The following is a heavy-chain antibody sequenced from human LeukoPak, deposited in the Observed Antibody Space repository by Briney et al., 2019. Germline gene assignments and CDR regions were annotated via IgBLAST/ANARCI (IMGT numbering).Heavy chain of an antibody. J-gene: IGHJ4*02. V-gene: IGHV1-46*01. CDR2: MNPNSGNT. CDR3: ASSLEWFGELFYFDY. CDR1: GYSFTGHY. Sequence: ASVKVSCKASGYSFTGHYMHWVRQAPGQGLEWMGWMNPNSGNTSYAQKFQGRVTMTRDMSTSTVYMELSSLRSEDTAVYYCASSLEWFGELFYFDYWGQGTLVTVSS. D-gene: IGHD3-10*01.